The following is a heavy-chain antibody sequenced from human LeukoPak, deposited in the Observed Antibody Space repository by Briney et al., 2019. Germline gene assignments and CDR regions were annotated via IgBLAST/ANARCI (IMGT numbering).Heavy chain of an antibody. D-gene: IGHD3-16*01. Sequence: GGSLRLSCAASGFTVSSYEFYWVRQAPGKGLEWVSYISSDGTTIKYADSVKGRFTISRDDAKRSLYLQMNGLRADDMAIYYCGASRQYVGAFDIWGQGTVVTVSS. CDR1: GFTVSSYE. J-gene: IGHJ3*02. V-gene: IGHV3-48*03. CDR3: GASRQYVGAFDI. CDR2: ISSDGTTI.